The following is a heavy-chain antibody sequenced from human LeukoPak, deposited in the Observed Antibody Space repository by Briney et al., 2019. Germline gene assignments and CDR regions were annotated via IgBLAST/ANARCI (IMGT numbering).Heavy chain of an antibody. J-gene: IGHJ5*02. Sequence: SETLSPTCTVSGGSISSYYWSWIRQPPGKGLEWIGYIYYSGSTNYNPSLKSRVTISVDTSKNQFSLKLSSVTAADTAVYYCARVRCSSTSCSKDGGWFDPWGQGTLVTVSS. CDR1: GGSISSYY. V-gene: IGHV4-59*01. CDR2: IYYSGST. CDR3: ARVRCSSTSCSKDGGWFDP. D-gene: IGHD2-2*01.